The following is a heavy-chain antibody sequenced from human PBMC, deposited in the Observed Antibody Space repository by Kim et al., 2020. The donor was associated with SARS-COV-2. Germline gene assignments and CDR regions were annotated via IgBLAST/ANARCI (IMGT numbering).Heavy chain of an antibody. CDR3: AREYCSSTSCYRSRDAFGI. D-gene: IGHD2-2*01. J-gene: IGHJ3*02. CDR1: CGSFSGYY. V-gene: IGHV4-34*01. Sequence: SETLSLTCAVYCGSFSGYYWSWIRQPPGKGLEWIGEINHSGSTNYNPSLKSRVTISVDTSKNQFSLKLSAVTAADTAVYYCAREYCSSTSCYRSRDAFGIWGQGTMVTVSS. CDR2: INHSGST.